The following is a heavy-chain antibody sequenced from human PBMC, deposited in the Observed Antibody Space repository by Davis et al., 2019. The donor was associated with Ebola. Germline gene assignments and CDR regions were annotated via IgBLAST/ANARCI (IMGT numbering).Heavy chain of an antibody. D-gene: IGHD1-26*01. CDR2: ISYDGSNK. CDR3: AKDTHAIGVGATDD. CDR1: GFTFSSYT. V-gene: IGHV3-30*04. Sequence: PGGSLRLSCAASGFTFSSYTMHWVRQAPGKGLEWVAVISYDGSNKYFPDSVKGRFTISRDNSKNTLYLQMNSLRPEDTAVYYCAKDTHAIGVGATDDWGQGTLVTVSS. J-gene: IGHJ4*02.